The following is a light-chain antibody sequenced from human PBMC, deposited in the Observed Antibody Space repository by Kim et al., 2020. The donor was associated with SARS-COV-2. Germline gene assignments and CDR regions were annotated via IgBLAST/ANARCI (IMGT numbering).Light chain of an antibody. V-gene: IGLV2-23*01. J-gene: IGLJ3*02. CDR3: CSYAGSSSWV. Sequence: GPSITFSCTVTSSDVGSYNLVSWYQQHPGKAPKLMIYEGSKRPSGVSNRFSGSKSGNTASLTISGLQAEDEADYYCCSYAGSSSWVFGGGTQLTVL. CDR2: EGS. CDR1: SSDVGSYNL.